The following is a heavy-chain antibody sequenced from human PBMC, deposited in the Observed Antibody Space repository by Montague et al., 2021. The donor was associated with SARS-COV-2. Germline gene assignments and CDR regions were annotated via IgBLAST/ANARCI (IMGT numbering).Heavy chain of an antibody. CDR3: ARDAYGSGSYYFDY. V-gene: IGHV3-33*01. J-gene: IGHJ4*02. Sequence: SLRLSCAASGFTFSSYGMHWVRQAPGKGLEWVAVIWYDGSNKYYXXSVKGRFTISRDNSKNTLYLQMDSLRAEDTAVYYCARDAYGSGSYYFDYWGQGTLVTVSS. D-gene: IGHD3-10*01. CDR1: GFTFSSYG. CDR2: IWYDGSNK.